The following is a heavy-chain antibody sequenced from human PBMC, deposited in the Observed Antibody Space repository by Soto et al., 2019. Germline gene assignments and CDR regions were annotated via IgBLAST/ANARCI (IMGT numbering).Heavy chain of an antibody. CDR3: ARAYYDSSGYYYYYYYGMDV. D-gene: IGHD3-22*01. V-gene: IGHV1-69*01. J-gene: IGHJ6*02. CDR1: GGTFSSYA. Sequence: QVQLVQSGAEVKKPGSSVKVSCKASGGTFSSYAISWVRQAPGQGLEWMGGIIPIFGTANYAQKFKGRVTITEDESTSTAYMELSSLRSEDTAVYYCARAYYDSSGYYYYYYYGMDVWGQGTTVTVSS. CDR2: IIPIFGTA.